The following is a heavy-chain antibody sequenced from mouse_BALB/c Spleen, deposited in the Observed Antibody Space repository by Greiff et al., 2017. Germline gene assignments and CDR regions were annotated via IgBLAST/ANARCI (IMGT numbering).Heavy chain of an antibody. Sequence: VQLQQSGTVLARPGASVKMSCKASGYTFTSYWMHWVKQRPGQGLEWIGAIYPGNSDTSYNQKFKGKAKLTAVTSTSTAYMELSSLTNEDSAVYYGTRYGDYDGAWFAYWGQGTLVTVSA. CDR3: TRYGDYDGAWFAY. CDR1: GYTFTSYW. J-gene: IGHJ3*01. D-gene: IGHD2-4*01. V-gene: IGHV1-5*01. CDR2: IYPGNSDT.